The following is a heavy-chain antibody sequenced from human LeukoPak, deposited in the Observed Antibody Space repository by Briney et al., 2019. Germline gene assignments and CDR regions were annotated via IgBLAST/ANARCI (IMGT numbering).Heavy chain of an antibody. J-gene: IGHJ4*02. V-gene: IGHV3-48*03. CDR2: ISSSGSTI. Sequence: GGSLRLSCAASGFTFSSYEMNWVRQAPGMGLEWVSYISSSGSTIYYADSVKGRFTISRDNAKNSLYLQMNSLRAEDTAVYYCAREYDYGDCFDYWGQGTLVTVSS. D-gene: IGHD4-17*01. CDR3: AREYDYGDCFDY. CDR1: GFTFSSYE.